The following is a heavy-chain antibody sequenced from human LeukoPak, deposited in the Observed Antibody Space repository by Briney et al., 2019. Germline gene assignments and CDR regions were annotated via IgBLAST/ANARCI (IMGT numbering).Heavy chain of an antibody. CDR2: ISAGGDFV. CDR3: VRDKYDRSKYAYFDS. J-gene: IGHJ4*01. CDR1: GFPFSTHS. D-gene: IGHD3-22*01. V-gene: IGHV3-21*01. Sequence: GGSLRLSCAASGFPFSTHSLNWVRQAPGKGLEWVSSISAGGDFVYYGDSVKGRFTMSRDNAKNSLHLQMDSLTAEDTAVYYCVRDKYDRSKYAYFDSWGDGTLVTVSS.